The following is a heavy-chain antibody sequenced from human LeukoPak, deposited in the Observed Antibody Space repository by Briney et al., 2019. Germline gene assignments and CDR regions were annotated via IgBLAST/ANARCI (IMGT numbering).Heavy chain of an antibody. Sequence: SETLSLTCTVSGGSITNYYWTWIRQPPGKGLEWIGYIHYSGSTNYNPSLKSRVTISVDTSKNQFSLKLSSVTAADTAVYYCARASVTYYYYYYMDVWGKGTTVTVFS. D-gene: IGHD4-11*01. J-gene: IGHJ6*03. CDR1: GGSITNYY. CDR3: ARASVTYYYYYYMDV. V-gene: IGHV4-59*01. CDR2: IHYSGST.